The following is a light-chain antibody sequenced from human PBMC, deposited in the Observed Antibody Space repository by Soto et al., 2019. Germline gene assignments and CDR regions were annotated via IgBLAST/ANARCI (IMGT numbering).Light chain of an antibody. CDR3: SAVCTLPLYR. V-gene: IGKV3-11*01. Sequence: SPVTVSLSKGERATLSCRASQSVRSYVAWYQQKPGQAPRLLIYDASNRATGIPARFSGSGSGTDFTLTISSLVPAEFAIRYWSAVCTLPLYRFGAGSNLDI. CDR1: QSVRSY. CDR2: DAS. J-gene: IGKJ3*01.